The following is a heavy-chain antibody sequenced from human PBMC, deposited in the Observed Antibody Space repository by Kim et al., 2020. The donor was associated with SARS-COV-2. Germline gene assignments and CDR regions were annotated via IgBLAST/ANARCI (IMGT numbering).Heavy chain of an antibody. CDR2: IRDSGVRT. V-gene: IGHV3-23*01. CDR3: EASDY. J-gene: IGHJ4*02. Sequence: IRDSGVRTHYADPVKGLFTISRDNSKSTLFLQMNSLRAEDTAVYYCEASDYWGQGSLVTVSS.